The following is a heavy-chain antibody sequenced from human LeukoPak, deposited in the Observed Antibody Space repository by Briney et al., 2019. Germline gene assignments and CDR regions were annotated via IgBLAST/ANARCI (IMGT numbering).Heavy chain of an antibody. CDR1: GFTFSSYW. D-gene: IGHD6-6*01. Sequence: GGSLRLSCAASGFTFSSYWMSWVRQAPGKGLDWVANIQQDGSEKYYVDSVKGRFTISRDNAKNSLYLQMNSLRAEDTAVYYCARELGSYSSSSQGDYWGQGTLVTVSS. CDR2: IQQDGSEK. J-gene: IGHJ4*02. V-gene: IGHV3-7*01. CDR3: ARELGSYSSSSQGDY.